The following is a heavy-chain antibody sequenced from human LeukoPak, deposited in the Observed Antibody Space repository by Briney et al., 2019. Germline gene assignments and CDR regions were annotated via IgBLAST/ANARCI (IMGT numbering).Heavy chain of an antibody. V-gene: IGHV4-34*01. CDR2: INHSGST. Sequence: SSETLSLTCAVYGGSFSGYYWSWIRQPPGKGLEWIGEINHSGSTNYNPSLKSRVTISVDTSKNQFSLKLSSVTAADTAVYYCARRRITIFGVVTPTRYYFDYWGQGTLVTVSS. CDR3: ARRRITIFGVVTPTRYYFDY. CDR1: GGSFSGYY. D-gene: IGHD3-3*01. J-gene: IGHJ4*02.